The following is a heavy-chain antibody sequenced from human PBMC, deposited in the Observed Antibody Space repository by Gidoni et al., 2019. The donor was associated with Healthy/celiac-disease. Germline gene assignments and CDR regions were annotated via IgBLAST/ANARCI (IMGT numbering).Heavy chain of an antibody. V-gene: IGHV1-18*01. Sequence: QVQLVQSRAEVKKPGASVKVSCKASGYTFTSYGTSWVRQAPGQGLEWMGWISAYNGNTNYAQKLQGRVTMTTDTSTSTAYMELRSLRSDDTAVYYCARDPRDIVVVPAAMGDAFDIWGQGTMVTVSS. CDR1: GYTFTSYG. J-gene: IGHJ3*02. CDR2: ISAYNGNT. CDR3: ARDPRDIVVVPAAMGDAFDI. D-gene: IGHD2-2*01.